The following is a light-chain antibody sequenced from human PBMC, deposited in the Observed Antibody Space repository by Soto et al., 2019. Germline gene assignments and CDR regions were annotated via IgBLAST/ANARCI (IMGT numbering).Light chain of an antibody. CDR1: SSDVGSYNL. CDR3: CSYAGSGTYVL. V-gene: IGLV2-23*02. CDR2: EVL. Sequence: QSALTQPASVSGSPGQSITISCTGTSSDVGSYNLVSWYQQHPGKAPKLMIYEVLKRPSGVSNRFSGSKSGNTASLTISGLQAEDEADYYCCSYAGSGTYVLFGGGTKLTVL. J-gene: IGLJ2*01.